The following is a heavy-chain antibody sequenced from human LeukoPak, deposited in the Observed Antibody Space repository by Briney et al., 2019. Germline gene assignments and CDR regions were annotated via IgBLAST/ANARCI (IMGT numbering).Heavy chain of an antibody. V-gene: IGHV3-23*01. CDR1: GFTFSSYA. Sequence: GGSLRLSCAASGFTFSSYAMSWVRQAPGKGLEWVTAISGNGGGTYYADSVRGRFTISRDNSYSTLYLQMDSLRLEDTAVYYCAKRGYCSGGSCNYYYYYALDVWGQGTTVTVSS. D-gene: IGHD2-15*01. CDR2: ISGNGGGT. CDR3: AKRGYCSGGSCNYYYYYALDV. J-gene: IGHJ6*02.